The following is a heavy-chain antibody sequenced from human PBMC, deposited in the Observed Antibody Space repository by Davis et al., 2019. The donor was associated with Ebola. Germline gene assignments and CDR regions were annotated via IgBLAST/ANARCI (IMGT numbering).Heavy chain of an antibody. J-gene: IGHJ6*04. V-gene: IGHV1-46*01. Sequence: ASVKVSCKASGYTFTSYYMHWVRQAPGQGLEWMGIINPSGGSTSYAQKLQGRVTMTTDTSTSTAYMELRSLRSDDTAVYYCARRYGDYGYYYGMDVWGKGTTVTVSS. D-gene: IGHD4-17*01. CDR3: ARRYGDYGYYYGMDV. CDR2: INPSGGST. CDR1: GYTFTSYY.